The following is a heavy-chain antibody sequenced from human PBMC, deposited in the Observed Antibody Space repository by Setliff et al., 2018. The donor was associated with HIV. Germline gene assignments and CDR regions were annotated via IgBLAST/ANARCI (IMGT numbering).Heavy chain of an antibody. CDR2: INPSGGST. CDR1: GYTFTSYY. Sequence: GASVKVSCKASGYTFTSYYMHWVRQAPAQGLEWMGIINPSGGSTGYAQKFQGRVTITADKSTSTVYMELSSLRSDDTAVYYCATGLSSTDPSSNSWGQGTPVTVSS. CDR3: ATGLSSTDPSSNS. J-gene: IGHJ4*02. V-gene: IGHV1-46*01. D-gene: IGHD3-16*02.